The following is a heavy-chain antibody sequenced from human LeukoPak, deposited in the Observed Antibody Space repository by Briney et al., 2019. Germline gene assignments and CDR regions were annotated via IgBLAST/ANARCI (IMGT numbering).Heavy chain of an antibody. CDR2: ISGSSTDI. D-gene: IGHD3-22*01. CDR1: GFTFSSCA. Sequence: GGSLRLSCAGSGFTFSSCAMNWVRQAPGKGLQWVSSISGSSTDIYYADSVKGRFTISRDNAKNSVFLQINNLRVEDTAIYYCARRGYYDSSGYDYWGQGTLVTVSS. CDR3: ARRGYYDSSGYDY. J-gene: IGHJ4*02. V-gene: IGHV3-21*06.